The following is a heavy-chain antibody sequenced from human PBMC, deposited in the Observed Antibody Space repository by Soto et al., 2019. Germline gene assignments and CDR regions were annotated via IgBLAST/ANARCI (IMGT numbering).Heavy chain of an antibody. J-gene: IGHJ4*02. Sequence: GGSLRLSCAASGFTFSSYGMHWVRQAPGKGLEWVAVISYDGSNKNYADSVKGRFTISRDNSKNTLYLQMNSLRAEDTAVYYCAKENREFPFDYWGQGTLVTVSS. D-gene: IGHD3-10*01. CDR3: AKENREFPFDY. V-gene: IGHV3-30*18. CDR2: ISYDGSNK. CDR1: GFTFSSYG.